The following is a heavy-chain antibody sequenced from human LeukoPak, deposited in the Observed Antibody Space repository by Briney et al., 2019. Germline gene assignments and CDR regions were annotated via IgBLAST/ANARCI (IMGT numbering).Heavy chain of an antibody. J-gene: IGHJ4*02. Sequence: GGSLRLSCVASGFTFRFYGMSWVRQAPGKGLEWVSFISGSGGSTYYADFMKGRFTISRDNSKNTPFLQMNSLRAEDTAVYYCARDLDRFGGWYEYWGQGTLVTVSS. D-gene: IGHD6-19*01. CDR2: ISGSGGST. CDR1: GFTFRFYG. CDR3: ARDLDRFGGWYEY. V-gene: IGHV3-23*01.